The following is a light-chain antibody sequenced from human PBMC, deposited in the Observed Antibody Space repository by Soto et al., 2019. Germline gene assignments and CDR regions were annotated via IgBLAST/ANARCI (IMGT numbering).Light chain of an antibody. V-gene: IGKV3-20*01. CDR3: QKCDYLPI. Sequence: EIVLTQSPGTLSLSPGERATLSCRASQSVSSSYLAWYQQKPGQAPRLLLYGASSRATGIPDRFSGSGSGTDFTLTISRLEPEDFATYYCQKCDYLPIFGPGTTVDFK. J-gene: IGKJ3*01. CDR2: GAS. CDR1: QSVSSSY.